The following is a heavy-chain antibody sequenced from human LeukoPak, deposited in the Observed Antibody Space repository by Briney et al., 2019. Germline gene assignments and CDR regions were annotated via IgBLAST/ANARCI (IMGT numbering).Heavy chain of an antibody. D-gene: IGHD2-15*01. J-gene: IGHJ4*02. CDR2: IDPSDSYT. CDR1: GYSFTSNW. V-gene: IGHV5-10-1*01. Sequence: GESLKISCKGSGYSFTSNWISWVRQMPGKGLEWMGRIDPSDSYTNYSPSFQGHVTISADKSISTAYLQWSSLEASDTAMYYCARRRSCSGGRCYEDFDYWGQGTLVTVSS. CDR3: ARRRSCSGGRCYEDFDY.